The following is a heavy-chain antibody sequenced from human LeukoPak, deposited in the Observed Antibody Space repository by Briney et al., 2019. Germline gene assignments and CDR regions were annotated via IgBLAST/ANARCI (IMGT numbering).Heavy chain of an antibody. J-gene: IGHJ4*02. CDR2: IIPIFGTA. CDR3: ARGSLGIAAATAFDY. Sequence: GASVKVSCKASGGTFSSYAISWVRQAPGQGLEWMGGIIPIFGTANYAQKFQGRVTITADKSTSTAYMELSSLRSEDTAVYYCARGSLGIAAATAFDYWGQGTLVTVSS. V-gene: IGHV1-69*06. CDR1: GGTFSSYA. D-gene: IGHD6-13*01.